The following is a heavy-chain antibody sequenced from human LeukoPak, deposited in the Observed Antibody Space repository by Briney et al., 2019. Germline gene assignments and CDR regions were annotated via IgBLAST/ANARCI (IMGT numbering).Heavy chain of an antibody. D-gene: IGHD3-10*01. CDR1: GFTFSSYA. Sequence: GGSLRLSCAASGFTFSSYAMSWVRQAPGKGLEWVSAISGSGGSTYYADSVKGRFTISRDNSKNTLYLQMNSLRAEDTAVYYCAKDQGNTMVRGVTNFDYWGQGTLVTVSS. CDR3: AKDQGNTMVRGVTNFDY. V-gene: IGHV3-23*01. J-gene: IGHJ4*02. CDR2: ISGSGGST.